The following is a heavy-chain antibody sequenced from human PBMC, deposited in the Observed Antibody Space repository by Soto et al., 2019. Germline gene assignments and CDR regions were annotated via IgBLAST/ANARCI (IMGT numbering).Heavy chain of an antibody. CDR3: AKILQLGDYAYYYYGMDV. D-gene: IGHD4-17*01. Sequence: QVQLVESGGGVVQPGRSLRLSCAASGFTFSSYGMHWVRQAPGKGLEWVAVISYDGSNKYYADSVKGRFTISRYNSKNTLYLQMNSLRAEDTAVYYCAKILQLGDYAYYYYGMDVWGQGTTVTVSS. J-gene: IGHJ6*02. CDR1: GFTFSSYG. CDR2: ISYDGSNK. V-gene: IGHV3-30*18.